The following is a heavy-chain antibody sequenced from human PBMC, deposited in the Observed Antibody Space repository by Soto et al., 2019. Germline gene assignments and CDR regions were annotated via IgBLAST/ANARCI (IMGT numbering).Heavy chain of an antibody. CDR2: ISSSSGYI. D-gene: IGHD6-19*01. V-gene: IGHV3-21*01. CDR1: GFTFSSYT. J-gene: IGHJ6*03. Sequence: GGSLRLSCAASGFTFSSYTINWVRQAPGKGPEWVSSISSSSGYIYYADSVKGRFTISRDNAKSSLYLQMNSLRAEDTAVYYCARETAVAEYYYYYMDVWGKGTTVTVSS. CDR3: ARETAVAEYYYYYMDV.